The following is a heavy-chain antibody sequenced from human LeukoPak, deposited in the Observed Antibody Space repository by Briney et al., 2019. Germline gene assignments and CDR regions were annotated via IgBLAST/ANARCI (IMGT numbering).Heavy chain of an antibody. Sequence: SETLSLTCAVYGGSFSGYYWSWIRQPPGKGLEWIGEINHSGSTNYNPSLKSRVTISVDTSKNQFSLKLSSVTAADTAVYYCASSGGNGYSYGYGNGPRRTPRWYFDLWGRGTLVTVSS. CDR2: INHSGST. CDR1: GGSFSGYY. J-gene: IGHJ2*01. V-gene: IGHV4-34*01. CDR3: ASSGGNGYSYGYGNGPRRTPRWYFDL. D-gene: IGHD5-18*01.